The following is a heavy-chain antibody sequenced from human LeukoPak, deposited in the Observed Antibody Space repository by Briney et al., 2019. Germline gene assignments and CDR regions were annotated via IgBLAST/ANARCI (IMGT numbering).Heavy chain of an antibody. CDR2: IKGDESSI. V-gene: IGHV3-74*01. CDR3: AKDTLAARPGAAAFDI. D-gene: IGHD6-6*01. J-gene: IGHJ3*02. CDR1: AFTFSSYW. Sequence: GGSLRLSCAASAFTFSSYWMHWVRQAPGKGLEWVSRIKGDESSINYADSVEGRFTISRDNAKNTVYLHLNSLRAEDTAVYYCAKDTLAARPGAAAFDIWGQGTMVTVSS.